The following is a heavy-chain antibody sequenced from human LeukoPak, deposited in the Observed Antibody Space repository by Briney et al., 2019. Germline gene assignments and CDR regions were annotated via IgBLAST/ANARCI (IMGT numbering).Heavy chain of an antibody. Sequence: GGSLRLSCVGSGFTFSSYGMHWVRQAPGKGLEWVAVVSNDGTDKNHADSVKGRFIISRDNSKNTLYLQMNNLRGEDTAVYYCAKAAGTWLAHFGYWGQGILVIVSS. CDR3: AKAAGTWLAHFGY. CDR2: VSNDGTDK. CDR1: GFTFSSYG. V-gene: IGHV3-30*18. D-gene: IGHD6-19*01. J-gene: IGHJ4*02.